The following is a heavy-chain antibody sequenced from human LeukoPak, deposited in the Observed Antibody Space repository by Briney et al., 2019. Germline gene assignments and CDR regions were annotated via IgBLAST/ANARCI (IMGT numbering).Heavy chain of an antibody. J-gene: IGHJ4*02. CDR3: ARGGPSPWAHQNYYGSGSYYISLPDY. Sequence: SETLSLTCTVSGGSISSYYWSWIRQPPGKGLEWIGYIYYSGSTNYNPSLKSRVTISVDTSKKQFSLKLSSVTAADTAVYYCARGGPSPWAHQNYYGSGSYYISLPDYWGQGTLVTVSS. V-gene: IGHV4-59*01. CDR2: IYYSGST. D-gene: IGHD3-10*01. CDR1: GGSISSYY.